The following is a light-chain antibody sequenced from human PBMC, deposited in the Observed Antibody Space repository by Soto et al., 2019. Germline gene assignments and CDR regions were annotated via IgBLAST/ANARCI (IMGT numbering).Light chain of an antibody. CDR3: QRYYSSTTT. J-gene: IGKJ5*01. CDR1: QSVLYTSNSKKY. CDR2: WAS. Sequence: DIVITRSPDVVSLPLGYWSTINCNSMQSVLYTSNSKKYLAWYQQKPGQPPKLLIRWASTRESGVPDRFSGSGSETDFTLTISSLQAEDVAVYYCQRYYSSTTTFGQGTRLEIK. V-gene: IGKV4-1*01.